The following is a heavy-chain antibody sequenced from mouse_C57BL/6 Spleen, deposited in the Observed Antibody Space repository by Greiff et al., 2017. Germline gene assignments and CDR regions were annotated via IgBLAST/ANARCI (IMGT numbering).Heavy chain of an antibody. J-gene: IGHJ4*01. CDR1: GFTFSDYG. V-gene: IGHV5-17*01. CDR3: ASYYGSSYWRMDY. Sequence: EVQVVESGGGLVKPGGSLKLSCAASGFTFSDYGMHWVRQAPEKGLEWVAYISSGSSTIYYADTVKGRFTISRDNAKNTLFLQMTSLRSEDTAMYYCASYYGSSYWRMDYWGQGTSVTVSS. CDR2: ISSGSSTI. D-gene: IGHD1-1*01.